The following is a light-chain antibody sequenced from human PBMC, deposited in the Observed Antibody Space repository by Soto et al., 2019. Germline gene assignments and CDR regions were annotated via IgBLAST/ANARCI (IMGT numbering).Light chain of an antibody. CDR2: AVS. CDR1: SSDVGGYNY. Sequence: QSAPAQPASVSRSPGQSIAISCTGTSSDVGGYNYVSWYQQHPGKAPKLMIYAVSNRPSGVSTRFSGSKSGNTASLTISGLQAEDEADYYCSSYTSSSLVFGTGTKVTVL. J-gene: IGLJ1*01. V-gene: IGLV2-14*01. CDR3: SSYTSSSLV.